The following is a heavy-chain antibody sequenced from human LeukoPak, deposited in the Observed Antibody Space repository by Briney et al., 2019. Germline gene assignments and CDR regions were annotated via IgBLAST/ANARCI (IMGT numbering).Heavy chain of an antibody. D-gene: IGHD1-26*01. Sequence: SGGSLRLSCAASGFTVSINYMSWVSQAPGKGLEWVSVIYSGGNTYYADSVKGRFTISRDNAKNSLYLQMNSLRVEDTAVYYCARDSVPLEATRRNSFDPWGQGTLVTVSS. CDR3: ARDSVPLEATRRNSFDP. V-gene: IGHV3-53*01. CDR1: GFTVSINY. CDR2: IYSGGNT. J-gene: IGHJ5*02.